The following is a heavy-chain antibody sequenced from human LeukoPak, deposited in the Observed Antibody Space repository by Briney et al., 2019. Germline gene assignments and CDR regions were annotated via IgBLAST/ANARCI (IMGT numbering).Heavy chain of an antibody. J-gene: IGHJ4*02. CDR1: GFTFSDYW. CDR2: IKQDESEK. CDR3: ARVTSLGYCSSTSCYTTLYFDY. D-gene: IGHD2-2*01. Sequence: GGSLRLSCIASGFTFSDYWMSWVRQAPGKGLEWVANIKQDESEKYYVDSVKGRFTISRDNAKNSLYLQMNSLRAEDTAVYYCARVTSLGYCSSTSCYTTLYFDYWGQGTLVTVSS. V-gene: IGHV3-7*01.